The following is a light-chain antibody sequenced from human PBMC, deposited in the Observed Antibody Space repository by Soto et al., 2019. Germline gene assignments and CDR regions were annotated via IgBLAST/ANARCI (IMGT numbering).Light chain of an antibody. CDR3: QHYGASPRT. J-gene: IGKJ1*01. CDR2: GTS. V-gene: IGKV3-20*01. CDR1: QSVSSY. Sequence: EIVLTQSPATLSLSPGERATLSCRASQSVSSYLAWYQQKPGQAPRLLIYGTSTRAAAIPGRFSGSGSGTEFTLTISRLEPEDFAVYYCQHYGASPRTFGQGTKVDIK.